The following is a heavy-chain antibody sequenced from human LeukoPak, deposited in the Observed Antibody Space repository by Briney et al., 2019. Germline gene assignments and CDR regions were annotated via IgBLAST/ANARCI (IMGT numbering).Heavy chain of an antibody. V-gene: IGHV3-30*02. D-gene: IGHD3-10*01. J-gene: IGHJ4*02. CDR3: AKDGEWFGELLSSKFDY. CDR2: IRYDGSNK. Sequence: PGGSLRLSCAASGFTFSSYGMHWVRQAPGKGLEWVAFIRYDGSNKYYADSVKGRFTISRDNSKNTLYLQMNSLRAEDTAVYYCAKDGEWFGELLSSKFDYWGQGTLVTVSS. CDR1: GFTFSSYG.